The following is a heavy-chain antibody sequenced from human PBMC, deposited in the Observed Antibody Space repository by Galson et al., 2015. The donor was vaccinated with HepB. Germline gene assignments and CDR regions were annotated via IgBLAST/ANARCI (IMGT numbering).Heavy chain of an antibody. Sequence: SLRLSCAASGFTFSSYNMNWVRQAPGKGLEWVSSIGSSSTYIYYADSVEGRFTISRDNARNSLYLQMNSLRAEDTAVYYCARVLYYGSGKGYYYGMDVWGQGTTVTVSS. CDR2: IGSSSTYI. CDR1: GFTFSSYN. V-gene: IGHV3-21*01. D-gene: IGHD3-10*01. CDR3: ARVLYYGSGKGYYYGMDV. J-gene: IGHJ6*02.